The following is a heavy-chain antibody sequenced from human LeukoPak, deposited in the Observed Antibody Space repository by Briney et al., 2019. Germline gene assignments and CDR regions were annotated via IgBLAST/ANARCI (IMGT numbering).Heavy chain of an antibody. CDR1: GFTFSSYS. CDR3: AKSHSVGYRGYFDY. D-gene: IGHD5-12*01. Sequence: GGSLRLPCAASGFTFSSYSMNWVRQAPGKGLEWVSYISGSGTYIDYADSVKGRFTISRDNSKNTLYVQMNSLRAEDTAVYYCAKSHSVGYRGYFDYWGQGTLVTVSS. CDR2: ISGSGTYI. V-gene: IGHV3-21*05. J-gene: IGHJ4*02.